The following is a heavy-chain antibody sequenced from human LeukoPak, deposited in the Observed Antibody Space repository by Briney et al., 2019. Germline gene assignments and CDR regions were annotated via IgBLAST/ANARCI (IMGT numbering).Heavy chain of an antibody. CDR1: GFXFSSYG. J-gene: IGHJ4*02. CDR2: ISYDGSNK. CDR3: AKDLVLRYFDWAFDY. Sequence: GGSLRLPCAASGFXFSSYGIHWVRQAPGKGLEWVAVISYDGSNKYYADSVKGRFTISRDNSKNTLYLQMNSLRAEDTAVYYCAKDLVLRYFDWAFDYWGQGTLVTVSS. D-gene: IGHD3-9*01. V-gene: IGHV3-30*18.